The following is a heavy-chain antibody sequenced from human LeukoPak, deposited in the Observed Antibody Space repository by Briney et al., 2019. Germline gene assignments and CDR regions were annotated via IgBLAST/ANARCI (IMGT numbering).Heavy chain of an antibody. CDR1: GFNFKDYG. J-gene: IGHJ4*02. V-gene: IGHV3-20*04. CDR3: ASHTSATDY. D-gene: IGHD6-19*01. CDR2: INWNGGSI. Sequence: GGSLRLSCAGSGFNFKDYGMTWVRQAPGKGLEWASGINWNGGSIAYADSVKGRFIISRDNAKNSLYLQMNSLRAEDTALYYCASHTSATDYWGQGTLVTVSS.